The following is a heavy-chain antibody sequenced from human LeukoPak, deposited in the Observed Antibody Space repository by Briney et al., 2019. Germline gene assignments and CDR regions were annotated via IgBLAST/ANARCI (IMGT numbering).Heavy chain of an antibody. D-gene: IGHD5-12*01. Sequence: PSETLSPTCAVYGGSFSGYYWSWIRQPPGKGLEWIGEINHSGSTNYNPSLKSRVTISVDTSKNQFSLKLSSVTAADTAVFYCARSEGGYDFDSWGQGTLVTVSS. V-gene: IGHV4-34*01. CDR2: INHSGST. J-gene: IGHJ4*02. CDR1: GGSFSGYY. CDR3: ARSEGGYDFDS.